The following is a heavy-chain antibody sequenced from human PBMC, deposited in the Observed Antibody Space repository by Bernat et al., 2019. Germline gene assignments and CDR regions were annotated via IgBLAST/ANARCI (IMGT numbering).Heavy chain of an antibody. D-gene: IGHD3-10*01. Sequence: EVHLVESGGGFVQPGGSLRLSCAASGFTFNTYWMHCVRHAPGKGLVWVSRIDYDGTTANYADSVKGRFTISRDNAKKTEYMQMNSLGAEDTAVYYCARDSAGLDYWGRGTPVTVSS. J-gene: IGHJ4*02. V-gene: IGHV3-74*01. CDR2: IDYDGTTA. CDR1: GFTFNTYW. CDR3: ARDSAGLDY.